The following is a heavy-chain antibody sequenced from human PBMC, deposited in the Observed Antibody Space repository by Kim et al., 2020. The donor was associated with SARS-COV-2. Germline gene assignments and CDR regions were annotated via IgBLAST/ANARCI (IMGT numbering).Heavy chain of an antibody. V-gene: IGHV3-30*18. CDR1: GFTFSSYG. CDR2: ISYDGSNK. D-gene: IGHD6-13*01. CDR3: AKDTTTDEFRYPYSSSWYPLNFDY. J-gene: IGHJ4*02. Sequence: GGSLRLSCAASGFTFSSYGMHWVRQAPGKGLEWVAVISYDGSNKYYADSVKGRFTISRDNSKNTLYLQMNSLRAEDTAVYYCAKDTTTDEFRYPYSSSWYPLNFDYWGQGTLVTVSS.